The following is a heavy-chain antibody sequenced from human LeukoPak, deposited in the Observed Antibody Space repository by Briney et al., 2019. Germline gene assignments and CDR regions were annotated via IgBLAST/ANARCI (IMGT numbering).Heavy chain of an antibody. D-gene: IGHD3-10*01. V-gene: IGHV3-23*01. Sequence: GGSLRLSCAASGFTFSSYGMSWVRQAPGKGLEWVSYITGSDGRTWYADSVKGRLTISRDNSKNTLYLQMNSLRAEDTAVYYCAKAGVYYGSGTFGIRKQFYGMDVWGQGTTVTVSS. CDR1: GFTFSSYG. J-gene: IGHJ6*02. CDR2: ITGSDGRT. CDR3: AKAGVYYGSGTFGIRKQFYGMDV.